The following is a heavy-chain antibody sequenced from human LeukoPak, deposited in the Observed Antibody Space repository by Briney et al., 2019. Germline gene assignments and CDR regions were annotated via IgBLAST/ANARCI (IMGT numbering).Heavy chain of an antibody. V-gene: IGHV3-30*18. D-gene: IGHD6-13*01. CDR2: ISYDGSNK. J-gene: IGHJ4*02. CDR3: AKDSSSWYGWVYYFDY. Sequence: GGSLRLSCAASGFTFSSYGMHWVRQAPGKGLEWVAVISYDGSNKCYADSVKGRFTISRDNSKNTLYLQMNSLRAEDTAVYYCAKDSSSWYGWVYYFDYWGQGTLVTVSS. CDR1: GFTFSSYG.